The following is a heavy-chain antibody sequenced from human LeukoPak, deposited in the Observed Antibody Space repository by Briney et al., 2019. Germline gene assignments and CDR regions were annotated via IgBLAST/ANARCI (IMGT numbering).Heavy chain of an antibody. CDR2: ISGSGGST. CDR3: AKQIKHPNWVDP. J-gene: IGHJ5*02. CDR1: GFAFSDRY. Sequence: TGGSLRLSCAASGFAFSDRYMDWVRQAPGKGLEWVSAISGSGGSTYYADSVKGRFTISRDNSKNTLYLQMNSLRAEDTAVYYCAKQIKHPNWVDPWGQGTLVTVSS. V-gene: IGHV3-23*01.